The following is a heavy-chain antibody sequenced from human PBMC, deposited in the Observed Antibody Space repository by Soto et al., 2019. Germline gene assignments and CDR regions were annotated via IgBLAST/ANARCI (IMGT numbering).Heavy chain of an antibody. V-gene: IGHV4-38-2*02. CDR2: VYLSGHT. CDR3: ARARIVVSGTIVDF. CDR1: GYSVTSGSY. Sequence: SETLSLTCTVSGYSVTSGSYWGWFRQPPEKGLEWIGSVYLSGHTYHNPSLMSRVTISIDTSKNQFSLKLTSVTAADTAVYYCARARIVVSGTIVDFWGLGHLVTVSS. J-gene: IGHJ4*02. D-gene: IGHD1-7*01.